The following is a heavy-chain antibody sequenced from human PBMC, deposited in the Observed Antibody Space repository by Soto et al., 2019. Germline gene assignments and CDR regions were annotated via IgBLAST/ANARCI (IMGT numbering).Heavy chain of an antibody. Sequence: SETLSLTCAVYGGSFSGYYWSWIRQPPGKGLEWIGEINHSGSTNYNPPLKSRVTISVDTSKNQFSLKLSSVTAADTAVYYCARGHGNFDYWGQGTLVTVSS. CDR3: ARGHGNFDY. V-gene: IGHV4-34*01. D-gene: IGHD2-15*01. J-gene: IGHJ4*02. CDR1: GGSFSGYY. CDR2: INHSGST.